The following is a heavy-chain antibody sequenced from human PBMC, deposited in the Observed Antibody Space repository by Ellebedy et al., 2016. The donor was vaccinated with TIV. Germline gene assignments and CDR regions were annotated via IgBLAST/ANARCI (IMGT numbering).Heavy chain of an antibody. CDR2: ITSSGGGS. V-gene: IGHV3-23*01. CDR1: GFTFSSSA. CDR3: AKRGFYSSAWYFFDY. D-gene: IGHD6-19*01. J-gene: IGHJ4*02. Sequence: GGSLRLSXAASGFTFSSSAMSWVRQAPGKGLEWVSGITSSGGGSNYAGSVRGRFTISRDNSQNTLFLQINSLRAEDTAVYYCAKRGFYSSAWYFFDYWGQGTLVTVSS.